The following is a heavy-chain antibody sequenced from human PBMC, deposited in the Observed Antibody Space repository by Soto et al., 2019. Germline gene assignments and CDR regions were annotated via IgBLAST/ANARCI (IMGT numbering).Heavy chain of an antibody. Sequence: QVQLQESGPGLVKPSGTLSLTCAVSSGSISSSNWWSWVRQPPGKGLEWIGEIYHSGSTNYNPSLKSPVTISVDKSKNQFSLKLSSVTAADTAVYYCARDRGYCSGGSCYSYVYWGQGTLVTVSS. CDR3: ARDRGYCSGGSCYSYVY. D-gene: IGHD2-15*01. J-gene: IGHJ4*02. CDR1: SGSISSSNW. V-gene: IGHV4-4*02. CDR2: IYHSGST.